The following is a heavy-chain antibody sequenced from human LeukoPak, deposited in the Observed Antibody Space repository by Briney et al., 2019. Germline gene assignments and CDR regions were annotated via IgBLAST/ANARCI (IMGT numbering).Heavy chain of an antibody. V-gene: IGHV5-51*01. Sequence: GESLKISCKGSGYRFSTYWIAWVRQMPGKGLEWMGIIYPGDSDIRYSPSFQGQFTISADKSISTAYLQWSSLKASDTAIYYCAGAAAGTAIDPWGQGTLVTVSS. J-gene: IGHJ5*02. CDR2: IYPGDSDI. D-gene: IGHD6-13*01. CDR1: GYRFSTYW. CDR3: AGAAAGTAIDP.